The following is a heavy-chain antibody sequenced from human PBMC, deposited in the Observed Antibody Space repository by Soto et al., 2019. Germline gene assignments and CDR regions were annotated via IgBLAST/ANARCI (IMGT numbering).Heavy chain of an antibody. V-gene: IGHV3-30-3*01. CDR1: GFTFSSYV. J-gene: IGHJ6*02. Sequence: QVQLVESGGGVVQPGRSLRLSCAASGFTFSSYVMHWVRQAPGKGLEWVAIISYDGNNKYYADSVKGRFTISRDNSKXTLXXQXNSLRAEDTAVYYCARAGCDGGSCYTLVGLRYGMDVWGQGTTVTVSS. D-gene: IGHD2-15*01. CDR2: ISYDGNNK. CDR3: ARAGCDGGSCYTLVGLRYGMDV.